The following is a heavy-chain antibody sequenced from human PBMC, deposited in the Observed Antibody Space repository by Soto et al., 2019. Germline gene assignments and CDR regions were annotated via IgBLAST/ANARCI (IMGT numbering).Heavy chain of an antibody. D-gene: IGHD5-18*01. Sequence: SLRLSCAASGFTFSDYYMSWIRQAPGKGLEWVSYISSSGSTIYYADSVKGRFTISRDNAKNSLYLQMNSLRAEDTAVYYCARDTAMASWFDYWGQGTLVTVSS. CDR3: ARDTAMASWFDY. J-gene: IGHJ4*02. CDR1: GFTFSDYY. V-gene: IGHV3-11*01. CDR2: ISSSGSTI.